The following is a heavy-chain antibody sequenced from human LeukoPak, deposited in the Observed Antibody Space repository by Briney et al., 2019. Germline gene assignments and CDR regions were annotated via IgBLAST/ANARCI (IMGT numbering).Heavy chain of an antibody. Sequence: SETLSLTCAVYGGSFSGYYWSWIRQPPGKGLEWIGEINHSGSTNYNPSLKSRVTISADTSKNQFSLKLSSVTAADAAVYYCARGYCSGGSCYYYYYYYMDVWGKGTTVTVSS. CDR2: INHSGST. CDR3: ARGYCSGGSCYYYYYYYMDV. V-gene: IGHV4-34*01. CDR1: GGSFSGYY. D-gene: IGHD2-15*01. J-gene: IGHJ6*03.